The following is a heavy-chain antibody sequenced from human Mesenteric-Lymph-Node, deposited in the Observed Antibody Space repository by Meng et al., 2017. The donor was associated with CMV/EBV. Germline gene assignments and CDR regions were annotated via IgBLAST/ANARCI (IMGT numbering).Heavy chain of an antibody. Sequence: ASGYIFTSYVIHWVRQAPGQRLEWMGWINAGNGNTKYSQNFQSRVTFTRDTSATTTYMELSSLGSEDTAVYYCARGILWFGERDFDYWGQGTLVTVSS. J-gene: IGHJ4*02. V-gene: IGHV1-3*01. D-gene: IGHD3-10*01. CDR1: GYIFTSYV. CDR2: INAGNGNT. CDR3: ARGILWFGERDFDY.